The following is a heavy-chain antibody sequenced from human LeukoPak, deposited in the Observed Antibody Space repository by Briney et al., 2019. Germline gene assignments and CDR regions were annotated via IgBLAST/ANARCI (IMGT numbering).Heavy chain of an antibody. J-gene: IGHJ5*02. CDR2: IKQDGSEK. Sequence: GGSLRLSCAASGFTFSSYWMGWVRQAPGKGLEWVANIKQDGSEKYYVDSVKGRFTISRDNAKNSLYLQMNSLRAEDTAVYYCARDPGGVSGRFDPWGQGTLVTVSS. V-gene: IGHV3-7*01. D-gene: IGHD3-10*01. CDR3: ARDPGGVSGRFDP. CDR1: GFTFSSYW.